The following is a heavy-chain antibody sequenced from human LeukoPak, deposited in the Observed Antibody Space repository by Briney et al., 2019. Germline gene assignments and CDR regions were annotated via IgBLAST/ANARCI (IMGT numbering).Heavy chain of an antibody. CDR2: INSNRGGT. CDR3: ARDHGDDAFDI. D-gene: IGHD3-3*01. V-gene: IGHV1-2*02. CDR1: RYTLTSYR. Sequence: ASVTVSCRASRYTLTSYRIQWVRQAPGQGLEWMGWINSNRGGTNYAHKFQGRVTMTRDTSISTAYMELRSVRSDDTAVYYCARDHGDDAFDIWGPGTMVTVSS. J-gene: IGHJ3*02.